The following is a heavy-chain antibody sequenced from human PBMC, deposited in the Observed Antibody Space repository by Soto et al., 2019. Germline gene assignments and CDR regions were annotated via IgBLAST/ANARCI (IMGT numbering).Heavy chain of an antibody. D-gene: IGHD5-12*01. Sequence: GPTLVNPTQTLTLTCTFSGFSLSTSGMNVGWIRQPPGKALEWLGLIFWDDGKHYSPSLKSRLTITKDTSKNQVVLTMTNMDPMDTATYYCAHSKTWRFGYWGQGTMVTVSS. CDR3: AHSKTWRFGY. V-gene: IGHV2-5*02. CDR2: IFWDDGK. CDR1: GFSLSTSGMN. J-gene: IGHJ4*02.